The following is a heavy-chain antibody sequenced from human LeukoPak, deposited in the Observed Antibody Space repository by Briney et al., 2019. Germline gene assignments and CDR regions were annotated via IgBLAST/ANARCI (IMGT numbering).Heavy chain of an antibody. Sequence: TSETLSLTCAVSGGSISSSNWWSWVRQPPGQGLEWIGEIYHSGSTNYNPSLKSRVTMSVDASKNQFSLKLSSVTAADTAVYYCSRVQTTPYYYYYMDVWGKGTTVTVSS. CDR1: GGSISSSNW. V-gene: IGHV4-4*02. D-gene: IGHD1-1*01. CDR3: SRVQTTPYYYYYMDV. J-gene: IGHJ6*03. CDR2: IYHSGST.